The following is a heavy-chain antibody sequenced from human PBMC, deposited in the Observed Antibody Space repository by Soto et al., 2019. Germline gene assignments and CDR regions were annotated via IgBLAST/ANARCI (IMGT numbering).Heavy chain of an antibody. J-gene: IGHJ3*02. D-gene: IGHD6-13*01. CDR2: IYPGDSDT. CDR1: GYSFTSYW. V-gene: IGHV5-51*01. Sequence: GESLKISCKGSGYSFTSYWIGWVRQMPGKGLDWMGIIYPGDSDTRYSPSFQGQVTISADKSISTAYLQWSSLKASDTAMYYCARLGYIAAAGTSLPRGAFDIWVQGTMVTVSS. CDR3: ARLGYIAAAGTSLPRGAFDI.